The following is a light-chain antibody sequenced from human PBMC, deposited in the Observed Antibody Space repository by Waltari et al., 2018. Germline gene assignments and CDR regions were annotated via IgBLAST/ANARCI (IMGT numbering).Light chain of an antibody. Sequence: EIVMTQSPATLSVSPGERATLSCRPSQSVSSNLAWYQQKPGQAPRLLIYGASTRATGIPARFSGSGSGTEFTLTMSSLQSEDFAVYYCQQYNNWPRTFGQGTKVEIK. CDR1: QSVSSN. CDR2: GAS. J-gene: IGKJ1*01. V-gene: IGKV3-15*01. CDR3: QQYNNWPRT.